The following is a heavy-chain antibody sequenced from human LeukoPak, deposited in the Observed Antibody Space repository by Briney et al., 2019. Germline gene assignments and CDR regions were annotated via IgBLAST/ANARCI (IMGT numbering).Heavy chain of an antibody. V-gene: IGHV3-7*01. J-gene: IGHJ3*02. D-gene: IGHD2-2*01. CDR2: IKQDGSEK. CDR1: GFTFSSYW. Sequence: AGGSLRLSCAASGFTFSSYWMSWVRQAPGKGLEWVANIKQDGSEKYYLDSVKGRFTISRDNAKNSLYLQMNSLRAEDTAVYYCTSERVVPAALDAFDIWGQGTMVTVSS. CDR3: TSERVVPAALDAFDI.